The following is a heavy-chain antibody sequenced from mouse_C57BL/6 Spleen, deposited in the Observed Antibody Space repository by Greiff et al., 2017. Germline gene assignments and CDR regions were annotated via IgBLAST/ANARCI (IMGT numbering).Heavy chain of an antibody. Sequence: QVQLQQPGAELVRPGSSVKLSCKASGYTFTSYWMDWVKQRPGQGLEWIGNIYPSDSETHYNQKFKDKATLTVDKSSSTAYMQLSSLTSEDSAVYYCARRDTTVADWYFDVWGTGTTVTVSS. D-gene: IGHD1-1*01. V-gene: IGHV1-61*01. CDR1: GYTFTSYW. J-gene: IGHJ1*03. CDR3: ARRDTTVADWYFDV. CDR2: IYPSDSET.